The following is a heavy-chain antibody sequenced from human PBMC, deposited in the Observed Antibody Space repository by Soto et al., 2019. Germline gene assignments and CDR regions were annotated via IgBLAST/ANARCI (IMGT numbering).Heavy chain of an antibody. J-gene: IGHJ5*02. V-gene: IGHV3-48*02. Sequence: EVQLVESGGGLVQPGGSLRLSCAASGFTFSSYSMNWVRQAPGKGLEWVSYISSSSSTIYYADSVKGRFTISSDSAKNSLYLQMNSLRDEDTAVYYCASLLTYCSGGSCWVHHVPWCQGTLVTVSS. CDR1: GFTFSSYS. CDR2: ISSSSSTI. D-gene: IGHD2-15*01. CDR3: ASLLTYCSGGSCWVHHVP.